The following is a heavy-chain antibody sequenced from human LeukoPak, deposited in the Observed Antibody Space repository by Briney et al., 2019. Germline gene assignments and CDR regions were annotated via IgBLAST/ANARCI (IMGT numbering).Heavy chain of an antibody. CDR1: GFTVSSNY. CDR2: IYRGGNT. CDR3: VKGAAAGNAAYYYYGMDV. J-gene: IGHJ6*02. Sequence: GGSLRLSCAASGFTVSSNYMNWVRQAPGKGLEWVSVIYRGGNTYYAESVKGRFTISRDNSKNTLYLQMNSLRAEDTAVYYCVKGAAAGNAAYYYYGMDVWGQGTTVTVSS. V-gene: IGHV3-53*01. D-gene: IGHD6-13*01.